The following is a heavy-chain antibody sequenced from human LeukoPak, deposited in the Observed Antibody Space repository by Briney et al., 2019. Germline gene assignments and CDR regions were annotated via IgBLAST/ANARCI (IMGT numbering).Heavy chain of an antibody. J-gene: IGHJ2*01. CDR1: GGSFSGYY. D-gene: IGHD1-26*01. V-gene: IGHV4-34*01. CDR2: INHSAST. Sequence: SETLSLTCAIYGGSFSGYYLSWIRQPPGKGLEWIGDINHSASTNYNPSLKSRVTISIDTYKNRFSLKLSSVTAADPAVYYCARGGVGATTMPDWYFDLWGRGTLVTVSS. CDR3: ARGGVGATTMPDWYFDL.